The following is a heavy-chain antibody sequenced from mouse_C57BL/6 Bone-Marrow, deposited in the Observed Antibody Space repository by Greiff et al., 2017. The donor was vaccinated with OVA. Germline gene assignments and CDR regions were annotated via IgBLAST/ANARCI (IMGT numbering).Heavy chain of an antibody. V-gene: IGHV1-5*01. D-gene: IGHD1-1*01. CDR3: TRNYGSSPYWYFDV. CDR1: GYTFTEYT. J-gene: IGHJ1*03. CDR2: IYPGNSDT. Sequence: VQLQQSGAELVKPGASVKLSCKASGYTFTEYTIHWVKQRSGQGLEWIGAIYPGNSDTSYNQKFKGKAKLTAVTSASTAYMELNSLTNEDSAVYYCTRNYGSSPYWYFDVWGTGTTVTVSS.